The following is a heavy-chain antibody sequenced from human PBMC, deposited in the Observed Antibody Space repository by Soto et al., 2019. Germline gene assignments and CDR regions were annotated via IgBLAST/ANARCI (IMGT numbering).Heavy chain of an antibody. J-gene: IGHJ4*02. D-gene: IGHD4-17*01. CDR3: ARLPPSDTVTLFDY. CDR1: GGSISSSSYY. CDR2: IYYSGRT. V-gene: IGHV4-39*01. Sequence: QLQLQESGPGLVKPSETLSLTCTVSGGSISSSSYYWGWIRQPPGKGLEWIGSIYYSGRTYYNPSLKSRVTISVDTSKNQFSLKLSSVTAADTAVYYCARLPPSDTVTLFDYWGQGTLVTVSS.